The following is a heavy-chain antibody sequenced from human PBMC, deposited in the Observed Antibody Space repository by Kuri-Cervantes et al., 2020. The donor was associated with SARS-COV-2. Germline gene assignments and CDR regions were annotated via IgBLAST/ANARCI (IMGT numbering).Heavy chain of an antibody. CDR3: ARTSTWSIYFDY. CDR2: ISNTGSTI. CDR1: GFPFSSYE. J-gene: IGHJ4*02. V-gene: IGHV3-48*03. Sequence: LSLTCAASGFPFSSYEINWVRQAPGRGLEWLSYISNTGSTIYYADSVKGRFNISRDNAKNSLSLQMNSLRAEDTAVYYCARTSTWSIYFDYWGQGTLVTVSS. D-gene: IGHD2-8*02.